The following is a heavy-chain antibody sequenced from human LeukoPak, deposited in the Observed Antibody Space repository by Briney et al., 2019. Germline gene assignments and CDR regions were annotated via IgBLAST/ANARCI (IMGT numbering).Heavy chain of an antibody. J-gene: IGHJ3*02. CDR2: IYYSGST. Sequence: SETLSLTCTVSGGSISSGGYYWSWIRQHPGKGLEWIGYIYYSGSTYYNPSLKSRVTISVDTSKNQFSLKLSSATAADTAVYYCARERRPPNGGSFDIWGQGTMVTVSS. D-gene: IGHD4-23*01. CDR3: ARERRPPNGGSFDI. CDR1: GGSISSGGYY. V-gene: IGHV4-31*03.